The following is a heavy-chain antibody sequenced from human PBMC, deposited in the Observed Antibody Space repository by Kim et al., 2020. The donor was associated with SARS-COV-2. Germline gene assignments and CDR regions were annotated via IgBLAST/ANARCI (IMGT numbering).Heavy chain of an antibody. CDR2: ISAYNGNT. D-gene: IGHD3-3*01. J-gene: IGHJ4*02. CDR1: GYTFTSYG. V-gene: IGHV1-18*01. CDR3: ALSTIFGVVTLFDY. Sequence: ASVKVSCKASGYTFTSYGISWVRQAPGQGLEWMGWISAYNGNTNYAQKLQGRVTMTTDTSTSTAYMELRSLRSDDTAVYYCALSTIFGVVTLFDYWGQGTLVTVSS.